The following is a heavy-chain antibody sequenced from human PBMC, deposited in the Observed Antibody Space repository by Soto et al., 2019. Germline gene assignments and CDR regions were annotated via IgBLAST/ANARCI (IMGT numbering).Heavy chain of an antibody. CDR2: INHSGST. CDR1: GGSFSGYY. J-gene: IGHJ4*02. V-gene: IGHV4-34*01. Sequence: SETLSLTCAVYGGSFSGYYWSWIRQPPGKGLEWIGEINHSGSTNYNPSLKSRVTISVDTSKNQFSLKLRSVTAADTAVYYCAGGGGVPAANYFDYWGQGTLVTVS. D-gene: IGHD2-2*01. CDR3: AGGGGVPAANYFDY.